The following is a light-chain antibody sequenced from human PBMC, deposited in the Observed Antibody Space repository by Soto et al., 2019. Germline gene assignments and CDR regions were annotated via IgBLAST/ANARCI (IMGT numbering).Light chain of an antibody. V-gene: IGLV1-40*01. CDR3: QSCHSGLSVL. Sequence: QSVLTQPPSVSGAPGQRVTISCTGSTSNIGAGYDVHWYQQLPGAAPKLLIYGNINRPSGVPDRFSGSKSGTSASLAITGLQAGDEADYYCQSCHSGLSVLFGGGTKLTVL. CDR2: GNI. J-gene: IGLJ2*01. CDR1: TSNIGAGYD.